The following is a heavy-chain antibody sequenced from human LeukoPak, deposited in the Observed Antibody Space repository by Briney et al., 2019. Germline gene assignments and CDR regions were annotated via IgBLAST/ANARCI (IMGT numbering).Heavy chain of an antibody. D-gene: IGHD6-19*01. CDR2: IYYRGDS. CDR1: GDSVNNCTYY. J-gene: IGHJ4*02. Sequence: SETLSLTFTFSGDSVNNCTYYWNWMRQPPGKGLEWVGCIYYRGDSNYNPSLKSGVTISLKKSKKHFSLNLSSVTAEDTAVYYCARASAVAGRFYFDFWGQGTLVTVSS. V-gene: IGHV4-61*03. CDR3: ARASAVAGRFYFDF.